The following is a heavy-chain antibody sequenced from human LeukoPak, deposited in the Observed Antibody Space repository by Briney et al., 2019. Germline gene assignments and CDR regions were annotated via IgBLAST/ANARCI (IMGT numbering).Heavy chain of an antibody. V-gene: IGHV3-23*01. Sequence: GDSLRLSCVASGFTFNIYPMTWVRQSPEKGLEWVSTIGTGGDTYYADSVKGRFTISRDDSKNTLYLQMHSLGAEDTAVYYCAKARVVDRRGYFDYWGQGTLVTVSS. D-gene: IGHD2-15*01. CDR3: AKARVVDRRGYFDY. J-gene: IGHJ4*02. CDR1: GFTFNIYP. CDR2: IGTGGDT.